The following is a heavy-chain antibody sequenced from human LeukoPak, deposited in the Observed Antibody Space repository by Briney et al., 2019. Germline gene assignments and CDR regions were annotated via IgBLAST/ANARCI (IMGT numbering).Heavy chain of an antibody. J-gene: IGHJ4*02. D-gene: IGHD5-24*01. V-gene: IGHV1-69*13. CDR3: ARTSREMTTSTGYFDH. Sequence: GASVKVSCKASGGTFSSYAISWVRQAPGQGLEWMGGIIPIFGTANYAQKFQGRVTITADESTSTAYMGLSSLRSEDTAVYYCARTSREMTTSTGYFDHWGQGTLVTVSS. CDR2: IIPIFGTA. CDR1: GGTFSSYA.